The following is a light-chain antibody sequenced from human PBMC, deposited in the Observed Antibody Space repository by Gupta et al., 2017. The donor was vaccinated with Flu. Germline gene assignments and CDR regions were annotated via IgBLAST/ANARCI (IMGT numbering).Light chain of an antibody. CDR2: DTS. CDR3: FLYFGGPRV. J-gene: IGLJ2*01. CDR1: SGTVTSGHH. Sequence: QAVLTQEPSLTVSPGGTVTLTCGSSSGTVTSGHHPYWIQQKPGQAPTTLIFDTSGKHSWTPVRFSGSLLGGKAALTLSGAQPDDEADYYCFLYFGGPRVLGGGTKLTVL. V-gene: IGLV7-46*01.